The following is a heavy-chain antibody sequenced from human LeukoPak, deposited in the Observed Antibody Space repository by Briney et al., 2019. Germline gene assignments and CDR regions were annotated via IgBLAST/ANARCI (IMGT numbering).Heavy chain of an antibody. J-gene: IGHJ4*02. CDR1: GYTFTSYW. Sequence: ASVKVSCKASGYTFTSYWIAWVRQMPGKGLEWMGIIYPGDSDTRYSPSFQGQVTISADKSISTAYLQWSSLKASDTAMYYCARRSVYGDSDFWGQGTLVTVSS. CDR3: ARRSVYGDSDF. CDR2: IYPGDSDT. V-gene: IGHV5-51*01. D-gene: IGHD4-17*01.